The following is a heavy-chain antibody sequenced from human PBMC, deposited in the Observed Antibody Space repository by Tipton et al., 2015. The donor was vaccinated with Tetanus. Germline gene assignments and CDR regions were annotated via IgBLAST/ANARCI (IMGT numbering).Heavy chain of an antibody. V-gene: IGHV3-74*01. CDR1: GFTFTDYW. Sequence: SLRLSCAASGFTFTDYWMHWVRQAPGKGLMWVSRINGHGTNTAYADSVKGRFTISRDNAKNTLYLQMNSLRAEDTAVYYCARDSPDILLVPAVWGQGTLVTVSS. CDR3: ARDSPDILLVPAV. D-gene: IGHD2-2*01. CDR2: INGHGTNT. J-gene: IGHJ4*02.